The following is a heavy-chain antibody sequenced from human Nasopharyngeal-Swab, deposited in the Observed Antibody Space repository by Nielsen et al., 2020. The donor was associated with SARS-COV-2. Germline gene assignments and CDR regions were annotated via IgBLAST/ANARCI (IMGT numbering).Heavy chain of an antibody. J-gene: IGHJ4*02. CDR1: GYRFNSYW. CDR2: IYPGDSDT. D-gene: IGHD4-17*01. Sequence: GGSLRLSCKGSGYRFNSYWIGWVRQMPGKGLEWMGIIYPGDSDTRYSPSFQGQVTISADKSISTAYLQWGSLKASDTAMYYCASTVITTGGADYWGQGTLVTVSS. CDR3: ASTVITTGGADY. V-gene: IGHV5-51*01.